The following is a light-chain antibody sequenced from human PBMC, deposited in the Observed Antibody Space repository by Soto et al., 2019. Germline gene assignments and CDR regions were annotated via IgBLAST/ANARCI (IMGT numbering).Light chain of an antibody. Sequence: QSALTQPPSASGTPGQRVTISFSGSSSNIAGNTVNWYQQLPGTAPKLLIYNSDQRPSGVPDRFSGSKSGTSASLAISGLQSEDEADYYCATWDDSRNKVFGTGTKVTVL. J-gene: IGLJ1*01. CDR3: ATWDDSRNKV. CDR1: SSNIAGNT. CDR2: NSD. V-gene: IGLV1-44*01.